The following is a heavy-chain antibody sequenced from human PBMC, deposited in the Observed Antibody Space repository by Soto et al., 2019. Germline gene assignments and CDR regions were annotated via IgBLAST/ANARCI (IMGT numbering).Heavy chain of an antibody. Sequence: SVKVSCKASGGTFSSYAISWVRQAPGQGLEWMGGIIPIFGTANYAQKFQGRVTITADKSTSTAYMELSSLRSEDTAVYYCAKGYGSGSYGNYYYGMDVWGQGTTVTVSS. D-gene: IGHD3-10*01. CDR3: AKGYGSGSYGNYYYGMDV. J-gene: IGHJ6*02. CDR1: GGTFSSYA. CDR2: IIPIFGTA. V-gene: IGHV1-69*06.